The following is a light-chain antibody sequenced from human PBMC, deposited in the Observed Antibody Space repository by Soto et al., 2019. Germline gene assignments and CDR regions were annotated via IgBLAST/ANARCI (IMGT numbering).Light chain of an antibody. CDR3: XXXXSTPPT. CDR2: WAS. J-gene: IGKJ1*01. CDR1: QSVLXSSXXXXX. Sequence: DIVMTQSPXSLAVSLGERATINCKXSQSVLXSSXXXXXLAGYQQKPGQPPKLLIYWASTRESGVPDRFSGXGSGTDFTLTISSLXAXXVAVYXXXXXXSTPPTFGQGTKVEIK. V-gene: IGKV4-1*01.